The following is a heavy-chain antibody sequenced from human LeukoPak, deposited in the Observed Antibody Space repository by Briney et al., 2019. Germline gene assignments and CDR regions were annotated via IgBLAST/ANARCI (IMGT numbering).Heavy chain of an antibody. J-gene: IGHJ3*02. CDR2: INPNRGGT. D-gene: IGHD3-10*01. CDR1: GYTFTGYY. V-gene: IGHV1-2*02. CDR3: ARVDLTYYYGSGSSIPAAFDI. Sequence: ASVKVSCKASGYTFTGYYMHWVRQAPGQGLEWMGWINPNRGGTNYAQKFQGRVTMTRDTSISTAYMELSRLRSDDTAVYYCARVDLTYYYGSGSSIPAAFDIWGQGTMVTVSS.